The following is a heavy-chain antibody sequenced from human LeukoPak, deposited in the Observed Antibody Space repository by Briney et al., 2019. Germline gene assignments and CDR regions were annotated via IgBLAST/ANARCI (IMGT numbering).Heavy chain of an antibody. J-gene: IGHJ4*02. CDR1: GGSISSNSHY. D-gene: IGHD1-26*01. CDR3: ARHLYSGSYYF. V-gene: IGHV4-39*01. Sequence: PAETLTLTCTVSGGSISSNSHYWGWIRQTPGKGLEWIGSIFYSGTTYYNPSLKSRVTISIDTSKSQFSLKLSSVTAADTAVYYCARHLYSGSYYFWGQGTVVTVSS. CDR2: IFYSGTT.